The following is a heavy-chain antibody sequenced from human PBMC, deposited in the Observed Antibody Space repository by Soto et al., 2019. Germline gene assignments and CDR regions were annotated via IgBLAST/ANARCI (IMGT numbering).Heavy chain of an antibody. V-gene: IGHV1-18*01. CDR3: ARALYRSGTYYAFDN. CDR2: ISAYNGNT. D-gene: IGHD1-26*01. CDR1: GYTPTNYD. J-gene: IGHJ4*02. Sequence: QVHLVQSGAEVKTPGAPVKVSCQTSGYTPTNYDIGWVRQAPGQGLEWMGWISAYNGNTNYAQKLQGRLTMTTDTPTRTAYMELRSLRSDDTAVYYCARALYRSGTYYAFDNWGQGTLVTVSS.